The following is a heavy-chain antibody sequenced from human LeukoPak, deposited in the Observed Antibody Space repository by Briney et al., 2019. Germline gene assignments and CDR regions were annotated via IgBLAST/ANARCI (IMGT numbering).Heavy chain of an antibody. CDR2: INPNSGGT. Sequence: ASVKVSCKASGYTFTGYYMHWVRQAPGQGLEWMGWINPNSGGTNYAQKFQGRVTMTRDTSISTAYMELSRLRSDDTAVYYCAREDSGWFGEVAAFDIWGRGTMVTVSS. CDR3: AREDSGWFGEVAAFDI. CDR1: GYTFTGYY. J-gene: IGHJ3*02. D-gene: IGHD3-10*01. V-gene: IGHV1-2*02.